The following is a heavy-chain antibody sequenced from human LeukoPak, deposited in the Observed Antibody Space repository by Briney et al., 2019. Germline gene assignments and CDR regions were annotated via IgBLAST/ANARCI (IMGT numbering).Heavy chain of an antibody. CDR1: GFTFSSYW. Sequence: GGSLRLSCAASGFTFSSYWMHWVRQAPGKGLVWVSRINSDGSSTSYADSVKGRFTISRDNAKNTLYLQMNSLRAEDTAVYYCASRVGATAFDIWGQGTMVTVSS. V-gene: IGHV3-74*01. J-gene: IGHJ3*02. CDR2: INSDGSST. D-gene: IGHD1-26*01. CDR3: ASRVGATAFDI.